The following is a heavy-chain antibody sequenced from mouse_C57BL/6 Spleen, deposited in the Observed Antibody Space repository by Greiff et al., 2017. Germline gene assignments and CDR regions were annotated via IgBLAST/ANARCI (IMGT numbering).Heavy chain of an antibody. CDR2: ISSGSSTI. CDR3: ARIITKAPFAD. V-gene: IGHV5-17*01. D-gene: IGHD1-1*01. J-gene: IGHJ3*01. CDR1: GFTFSDYG. Sequence: EVHLVESGGGLVKPGGSLKLSCAASGFTFSDYGMHWVRQAPEKGLEWVAYISSGSSTIYYADTVKGRFTISRDNAKNTLFLQMTSLRSEDTAMYYCARIITKAPFADWGQGTLVTVSA.